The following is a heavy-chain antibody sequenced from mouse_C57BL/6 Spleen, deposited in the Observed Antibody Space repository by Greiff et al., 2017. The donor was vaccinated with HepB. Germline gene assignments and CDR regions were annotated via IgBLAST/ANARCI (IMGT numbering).Heavy chain of an antibody. D-gene: IGHD2-4*01. V-gene: IGHV1-63*01. J-gene: IGHJ4*01. CDR2: IYPGGGYT. CDR1: GYTFTNYW. CDR3: ARGGAYDYDAFYYAMDY. Sequence: QVQLKQSGAELVRPGTSVKMSCKASGYTFTNYWIGWAKQRPGHGLEWIGDIYPGGGYTNYNEKFKGKATLTADKSSSTAYMQFSSLTSEDSAIYYCARGGAYDYDAFYYAMDYWGQGTSVTVSS.